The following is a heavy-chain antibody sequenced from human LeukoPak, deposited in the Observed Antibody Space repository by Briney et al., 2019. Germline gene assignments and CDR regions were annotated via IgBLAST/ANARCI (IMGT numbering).Heavy chain of an antibody. CDR1: GYSISSSNW. J-gene: IGHJ4*02. CDR2: IYYSGST. D-gene: IGHD3-22*01. V-gene: IGHV4-28*01. CDR3: ARIGPDSSGYYDY. Sequence: KSSDTLSLTCAVSGYSISSSNWWGWLRQPPGKGLEWIGYIYYSGSTYYNPSLKSRVTMSVDTSENQFSLKLSSVTAVDTAVYYCARIGPDSSGYYDYWGQGTLVTVPS.